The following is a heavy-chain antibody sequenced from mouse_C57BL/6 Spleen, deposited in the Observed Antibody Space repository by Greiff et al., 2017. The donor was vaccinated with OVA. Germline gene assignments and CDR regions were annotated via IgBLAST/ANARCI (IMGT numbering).Heavy chain of an antibody. CDR1: GYSITSDY. CDR3: ARYSSGSFYAMDY. CDR2: ISYSGST. V-gene: IGHV3-8*01. Sequence: EVKLQESGPGLAKPSQTLSLTCSATGYSITSDYWNWIRKFPGNKLEYMGYISYSGSTYYNPSLKSRISITPDTSKNQYYLQLNSVTTEDTATYYCARYSSGSFYAMDYWGQGTSVTVSS. D-gene: IGHD3-2*02. J-gene: IGHJ4*01.